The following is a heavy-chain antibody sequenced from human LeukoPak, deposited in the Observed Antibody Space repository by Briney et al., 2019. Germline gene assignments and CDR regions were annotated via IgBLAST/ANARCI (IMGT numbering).Heavy chain of an antibody. CDR3: ARGVDESATFFYSYYMDV. Sequence: SETLSLTCAVYGGSFSAYYYYWSWIRQPPGRGLEWIGEISHSGSTNDNPSLKSRVTISIDTSKNQFSLRLSSVTAADTAVYYCARGVDESATFFYSYYMDVWGKRTTVTVSS. CDR1: GGSFSAYY. D-gene: IGHD2/OR15-2a*01. CDR2: ISHSGST. V-gene: IGHV4-34*01. J-gene: IGHJ6*03.